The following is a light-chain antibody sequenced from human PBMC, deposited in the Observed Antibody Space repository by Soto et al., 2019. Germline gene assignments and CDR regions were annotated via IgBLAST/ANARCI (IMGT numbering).Light chain of an antibody. Sequence: EIVLTQSPGTLSLSPGERATLSCRASQSVSSSYLAWYQQKPGQAPRLLIHGASSRATGIPDRFSGSGSGTDFTLTSSRLEPEDFAVYYCQQYGSSPSYTFGQGTKLEIK. CDR1: QSVSSSY. CDR2: GAS. J-gene: IGKJ2*01. V-gene: IGKV3-20*01. CDR3: QQYGSSPSYT.